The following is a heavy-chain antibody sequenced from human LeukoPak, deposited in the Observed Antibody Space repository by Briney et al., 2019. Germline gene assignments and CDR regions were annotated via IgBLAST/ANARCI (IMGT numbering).Heavy chain of an antibody. Sequence: ASVKVSCKASGYTFTGYYMHWVRQAPGQGLEWMGWINPNSGGTNYAQKFQGRVTMTRDTSISTAYMELSRLRSDDTAVYYCARAVTMVRGVNGWFDPWGQGTLVTVSS. V-gene: IGHV1-2*02. CDR2: INPNSGGT. CDR1: GYTFTGYY. D-gene: IGHD3-10*01. J-gene: IGHJ5*02. CDR3: ARAVTMVRGVNGWFDP.